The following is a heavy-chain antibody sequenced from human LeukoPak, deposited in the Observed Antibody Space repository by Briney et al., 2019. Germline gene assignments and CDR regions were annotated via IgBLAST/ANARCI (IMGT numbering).Heavy chain of an antibody. CDR3: APSIGTSWH. CDR1: GFIVSRNY. V-gene: IGHV3-66*01. Sequence: GGSLRLSCAVSGFIVSRNYMTWVRQAPGKGLEWVSVIYSGGSTYYADSVKGRFTISRDNSKNTVYLQMNSLRVEDTAVYYCAPSIGTSWHWGQGTLVTVSS. D-gene: IGHD2/OR15-2a*01. CDR2: IYSGGST. J-gene: IGHJ1*01.